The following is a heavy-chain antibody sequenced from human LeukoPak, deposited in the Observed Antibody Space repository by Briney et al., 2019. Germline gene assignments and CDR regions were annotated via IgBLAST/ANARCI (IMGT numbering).Heavy chain of an antibody. Sequence: GGSLRLSCAASGFTFSSYAMHWVRQAPGKGLEWVAVISYDGSNKYYADSVKGRFTISRDNSKNTLYLQMNSLRAEDTAVFYCAKRSGYTTGWFFDFWGQGTLVTVSS. CDR3: AKRSGYTTGWFFDF. V-gene: IGHV3-30*07. D-gene: IGHD6-19*01. CDR2: ISYDGSNK. CDR1: GFTFSSYA. J-gene: IGHJ4*02.